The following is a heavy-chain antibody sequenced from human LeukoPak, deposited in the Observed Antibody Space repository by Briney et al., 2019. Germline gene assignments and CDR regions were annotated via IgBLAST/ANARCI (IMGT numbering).Heavy chain of an antibody. Sequence: GGSLKLSCAASGFTFSGSAMHWVRQASGKGLEWVGRIRSKANSYATAYAASVKGRFTISRGDSKNTAYLQMNSLKTEDTAVYYCTARYCTNGVCHDYWGQGTLVTVSS. CDR1: GFTFSGSA. D-gene: IGHD2-8*01. CDR3: TARYCTNGVCHDY. J-gene: IGHJ4*02. V-gene: IGHV3-73*01. CDR2: IRSKANSYAT.